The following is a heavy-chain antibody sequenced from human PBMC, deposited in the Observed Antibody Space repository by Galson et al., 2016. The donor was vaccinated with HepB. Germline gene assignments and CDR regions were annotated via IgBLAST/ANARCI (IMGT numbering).Heavy chain of an antibody. CDR1: GGGFSNFA. Sequence: SVKVSCKASGGGFSNFAISWVRQAPGQGLEWMGGIIPVFGTADYAQKFQGRATITADESTTTVYMELSSLRPEDTGVYYCARVAGGHGSGYYYYCHMDVWGKGTTVTVSS. CDR2: IIPVFGTA. V-gene: IGHV1-69*13. CDR3: ARVAGGHGSGYYYYCHMDV. D-gene: IGHD2-15*01. J-gene: IGHJ6*03.